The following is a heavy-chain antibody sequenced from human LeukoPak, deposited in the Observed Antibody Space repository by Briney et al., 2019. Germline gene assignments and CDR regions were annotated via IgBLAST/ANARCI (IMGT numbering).Heavy chain of an antibody. V-gene: IGHV4-59*02. CDR3: AGSGDIVVVPSVFDP. Sequence: SETLSLTCTVSGGSVSSYYWSWFRQPPGKGLEWFGYIYYSGSTNYNPSLKSRVTISVDTSKNQFSLKLSSVTAADTAVYYCAGSGDIVVVPSVFDPWGQGTLVTVSS. J-gene: IGHJ5*02. D-gene: IGHD2-2*01. CDR2: IYYSGST. CDR1: GGSVSSYY.